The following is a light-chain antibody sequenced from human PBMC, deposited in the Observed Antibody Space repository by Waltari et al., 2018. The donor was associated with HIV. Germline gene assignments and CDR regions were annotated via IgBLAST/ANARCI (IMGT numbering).Light chain of an antibody. V-gene: IGLV2-14*01. CDR2: EVN. Sequence: QSALTQPVSVSGSPGPSITLSCTGTSSAAGGYIHVSLYKHNPGKAPKLMIDEVNNRPSGVSYRFSGSKSGNTASLTSSGLRAEDEADYYCSSYTSTNTRVFGGGTKLTVL. CDR3: SSYTSTNTRV. J-gene: IGLJ3*02. CDR1: SSAAGGYIH.